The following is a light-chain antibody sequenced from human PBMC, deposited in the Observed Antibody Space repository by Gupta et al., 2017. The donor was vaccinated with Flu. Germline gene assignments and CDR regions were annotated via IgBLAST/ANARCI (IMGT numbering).Light chain of an antibody. V-gene: IGLV1-40*01. CDR3: QSYDSSLSGSV. CDR1: SSDIWAGYD. J-gene: IGLJ3*02. Sequence: QSVLTQPPSVSGAPGQRLPISCTGSSSDIWAGYDVHWYQQLPGTAPKLLIYGNNNRPSGVPDRFSGSKSGTSASLAITGLQAEDEADYYCQSYDSSLSGSVFGGGTKLTVL. CDR2: GNN.